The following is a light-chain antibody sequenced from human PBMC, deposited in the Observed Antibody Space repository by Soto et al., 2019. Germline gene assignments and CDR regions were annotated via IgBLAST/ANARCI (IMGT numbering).Light chain of an antibody. CDR2: DAS. J-gene: IGKJ4*01. V-gene: IGKV1-33*01. Sequence: DLQMTQSPSSLSASVGDRVTITCQASQDISNYLNWYQQKPGKAPKLLIYDASNLETGVPSRFSGSGSWTDFTFPISSLQPEDIATYYCQQYDNLPPLTFGGGTKVEIK. CDR1: QDISNY. CDR3: QQYDNLPPLT.